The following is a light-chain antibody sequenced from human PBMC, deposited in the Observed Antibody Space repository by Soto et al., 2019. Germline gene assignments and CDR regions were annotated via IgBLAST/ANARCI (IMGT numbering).Light chain of an antibody. J-gene: IGKJ2*01. Sequence: EIVLTQSPGTLSLSPGERATLSCRASQSVSNNYLAWYQQRPGQAPRLLIYGASNRATAVPDRFSGTGSGTEFTLTISRLELEDFALYSCQQYGDSPIYTLGQGTKLEIK. CDR1: QSVSNNY. CDR2: GAS. V-gene: IGKV3-20*01. CDR3: QQYGDSPIYT.